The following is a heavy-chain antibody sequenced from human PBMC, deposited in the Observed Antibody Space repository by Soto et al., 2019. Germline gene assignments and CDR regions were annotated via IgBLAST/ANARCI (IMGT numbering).Heavy chain of an antibody. CDR2: INPNSGGT. CDR3: ARVGDGYGPHAFDI. CDR1: GYTFTRNY. V-gene: IGHV1-2*04. D-gene: IGHD5-12*01. Sequence: AAMKASCKTFGYTFTRNYLCWGRQAPGQGLEWMGWINPNSGGTNYAQKFQGWVTMTRDTSISTAYMELSRLRSDDTAVYYCARVGDGYGPHAFDIWGQGTMVTVSS. J-gene: IGHJ3*02.